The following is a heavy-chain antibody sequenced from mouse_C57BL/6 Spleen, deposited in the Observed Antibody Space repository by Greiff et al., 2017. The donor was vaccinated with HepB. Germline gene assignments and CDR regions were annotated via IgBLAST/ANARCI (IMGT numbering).Heavy chain of an antibody. V-gene: IGHV1-82*01. J-gene: IGHJ1*03. CDR1: GYAFSSSW. Sequence: QVQLQQSGPELVKPGASVKISCKASGYAFSSSWMNWVKQRPGKGLEWIGRIYPGDGDTNYNGKFKGKATLTADKSSSTAYMQLSSLTSEDSAVYFCARSVHYYYGSYWYFDVWGTGTTVTVSS. D-gene: IGHD1-1*01. CDR3: ARSVHYYYGSYWYFDV. CDR2: IYPGDGDT.